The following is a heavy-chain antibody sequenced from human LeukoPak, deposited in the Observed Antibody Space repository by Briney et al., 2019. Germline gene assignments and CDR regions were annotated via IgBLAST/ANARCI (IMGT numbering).Heavy chain of an antibody. V-gene: IGHV4-34*01. CDR3: ARASSAEGVYMDV. CDR1: GGSFSGYY. Sequence: TSETLSLTCAVYGGSFSGYYWSWIRQPPGKGLEWIGEINHSGSTNYNPSLKSRVTISVDTSKNQFSLKLSSVTAADTAVYYCARASSAEGVYMDVWGKGTTVTVSS. CDR2: INHSGST. J-gene: IGHJ6*03. D-gene: IGHD6-6*01.